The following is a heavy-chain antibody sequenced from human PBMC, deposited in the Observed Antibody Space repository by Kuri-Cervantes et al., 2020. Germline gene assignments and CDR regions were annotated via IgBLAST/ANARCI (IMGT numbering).Heavy chain of an antibody. Sequence: GGSLRLSCAASGFTFSDSYMSWIRQAPGKGLEWVSAIAGGGGNTYYADSVKGRFTISRDNSKSTLYLQMNRLRAGDTAVYYCAKDGTSTGWYDYAFDIWGQGTMVTVSS. CDR1: GFTFSDSY. D-gene: IGHD6-19*01. CDR2: IAGGGGNT. J-gene: IGHJ3*02. CDR3: AKDGTSTGWYDYAFDI. V-gene: IGHV3-23*01.